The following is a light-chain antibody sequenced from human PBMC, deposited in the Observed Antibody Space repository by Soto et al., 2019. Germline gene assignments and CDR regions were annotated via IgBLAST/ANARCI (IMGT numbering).Light chain of an antibody. V-gene: IGKV3-15*01. CDR2: GAS. J-gene: IGKJ1*01. Sequence: EIVMTQSPATLSVSPGERATLSCRASQSVDSNLAWYQLKPGQAPRLLIYGASTRATGIPARFSGSGSGTDFTLTISSLRSEDFAIYFCQQYNNWPPDRTFGQGTKVEIK. CDR1: QSVDSN. CDR3: QQYNNWPPDRT.